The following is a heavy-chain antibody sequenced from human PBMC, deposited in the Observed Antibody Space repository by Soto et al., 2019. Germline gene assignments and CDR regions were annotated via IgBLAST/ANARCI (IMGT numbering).Heavy chain of an antibody. Sequence: GESLKISCKGSGYSFTSYWIGWVRQMPGKGLEWMGIIYPGDSDTRYSPSFQGQVTISADKSISTAYLQWSSLKASDTAMYYCARGWCSSTSCYPYFDYWGQGTLVTVS. J-gene: IGHJ4*02. D-gene: IGHD2-2*01. CDR2: IYPGDSDT. V-gene: IGHV5-51*01. CDR1: GYSFTSYW. CDR3: ARGWCSSTSCYPYFDY.